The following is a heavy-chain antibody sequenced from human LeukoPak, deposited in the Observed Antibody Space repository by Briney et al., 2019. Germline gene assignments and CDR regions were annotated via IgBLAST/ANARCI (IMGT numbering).Heavy chain of an antibody. CDR3: ARVGNGHFDY. CDR2: VYYSGNT. Sequence: SETLSLTCIVSGGAISSYYWSWIRQAPGKSLEWIGYVYYSGNTNYSPSLKSRLTISIDTSKNQFSLKLSSVTAAGTAVYYCARVGNGHFDYWGQGTLVTVSS. V-gene: IGHV4-59*01. J-gene: IGHJ4*02. D-gene: IGHD2-8*01. CDR1: GGAISSYY.